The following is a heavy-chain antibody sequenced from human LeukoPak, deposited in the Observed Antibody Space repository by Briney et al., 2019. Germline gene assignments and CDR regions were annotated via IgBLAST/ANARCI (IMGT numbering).Heavy chain of an antibody. Sequence: PGGSLRLSCAASGFTFSSYAMSWVRQAPGKGLEWVSAISGSGGSTYYADSVKGRFTISRDNSKNTLYLQMNSLRAEDTAVYYCAKDQYQLLFRYYYYYGMDVWGQGTTVTVSS. CDR3: AKDQYQLLFRYYYYYGMDV. J-gene: IGHJ6*02. CDR2: ISGSGGST. D-gene: IGHD2-2*01. V-gene: IGHV3-23*01. CDR1: GFTFSSYA.